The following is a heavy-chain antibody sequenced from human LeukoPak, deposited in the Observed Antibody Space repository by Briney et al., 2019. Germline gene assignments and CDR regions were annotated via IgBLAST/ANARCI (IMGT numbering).Heavy chain of an antibody. V-gene: IGHV4-59*01. CDR1: GGSMSNIYY. Sequence: SETLSLTCNVSGGSMSNIYYWGWIRQPPGKGLEWIGYVYYSGSTNYNPSLKSRVTMSVDASKNQFSLKLGSVTAADTAVYYCAEYIRRSGTYNFDFWGQGTLVTVSS. J-gene: IGHJ4*02. CDR3: AEYIRRSGTYNFDF. CDR2: VYYSGST. D-gene: IGHD5-24*01.